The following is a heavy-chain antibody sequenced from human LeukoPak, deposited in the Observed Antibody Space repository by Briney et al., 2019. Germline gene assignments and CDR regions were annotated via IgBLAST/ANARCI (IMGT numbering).Heavy chain of an antibody. Sequence: PGGSLRLSCAASGFTFSSYSMNWVRQAPGKGLEWVSSTSSSSSYIYYADSVKGRFTISRDNAKNSLYLQMNSLRAEDTAVYYCARAIVVVPAAISWFDPWGQGTLVTVSS. V-gene: IGHV3-21*01. CDR2: TSSSSSYI. J-gene: IGHJ5*02. CDR3: ARAIVVVPAAISWFDP. CDR1: GFTFSSYS. D-gene: IGHD2-2*01.